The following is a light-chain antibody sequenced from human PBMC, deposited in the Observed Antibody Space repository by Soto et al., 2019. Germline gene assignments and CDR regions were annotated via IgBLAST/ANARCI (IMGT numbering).Light chain of an antibody. J-gene: IGLJ1*01. Sequence: QSALTQPASVSGSPGQSITISCTGTSSDVGGYNYVSWYQQHPGKAPRLMIYDVSNRPSGVSNRFSGSKSGNTASLTISGLQPEDEDDYYCSSYTSSSTRVFGTGTKLTVL. V-gene: IGLV2-14*01. CDR3: SSYTSSSTRV. CDR2: DVS. CDR1: SSDVGGYNY.